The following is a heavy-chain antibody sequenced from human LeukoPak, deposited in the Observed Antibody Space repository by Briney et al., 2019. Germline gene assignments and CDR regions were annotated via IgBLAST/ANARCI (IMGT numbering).Heavy chain of an antibody. CDR3: ARAKHGFGEIRYYYHMDV. CDR1: GGSISSYY. V-gene: IGHV4-4*07. CDR2: IYTSGST. D-gene: IGHD3-10*01. Sequence: SETLSLTCTVSGGSISSYYWSWIRQPAGKGLEWIGRIYTSGSTNYNPSLKSRVTMSVDTSKNQFSLKLSSVTAADTAVYYCARAKHGFGEIRYYYHMDVWGKGTTVTVSS. J-gene: IGHJ6*03.